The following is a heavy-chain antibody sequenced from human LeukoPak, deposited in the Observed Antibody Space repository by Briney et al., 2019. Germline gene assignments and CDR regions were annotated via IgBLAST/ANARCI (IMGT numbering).Heavy chain of an antibody. Sequence: GGSLRLSCAASGFSLNDYDMNWIRQAPGKGLEWVSSISSSSSYIYYADSVKGRFTISRDNAKNSLYLQMNSLRAEDTAVYYCARDSRYFGYYFDYWGQGTLVTVSS. CDR2: ISSSSSYI. J-gene: IGHJ4*02. CDR3: ARDSRYFGYYFDY. CDR1: GFSLNDYD. D-gene: IGHD3-9*01. V-gene: IGHV3-11*06.